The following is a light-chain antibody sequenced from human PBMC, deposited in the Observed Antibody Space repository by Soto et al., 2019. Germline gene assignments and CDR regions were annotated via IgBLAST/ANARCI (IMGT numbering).Light chain of an antibody. CDR3: QQYYDLPLT. V-gene: IGKV1-33*01. CDR2: DLS. J-gene: IGKJ5*01. Sequence: DIQMTQSPSSLSASVGDRVTITCQASQDISNYLNWYHQKPGKAPKLLIYDLSNLEAGVPSRFSGSGSWTDFTFTISSLQPEDIGTYYCQQYYDLPLTFGQGTRLGIK. CDR1: QDISNY.